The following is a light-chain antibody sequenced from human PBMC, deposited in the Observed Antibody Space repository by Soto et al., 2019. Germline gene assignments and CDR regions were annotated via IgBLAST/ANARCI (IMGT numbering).Light chain of an antibody. V-gene: IGKV3-15*01. Sequence: EIEMTQSPATLSVSPGERATLSCRASQSVSSNLAWYQQKPGQAPRLLIYGASTMVTGVPPRFSGSGSGTEFTPPISSRQPADFAASYCQQYNNWPLTFGQGTKVEIK. CDR3: QQYNNWPLT. CDR2: GAS. CDR1: QSVSSN. J-gene: IGKJ1*01.